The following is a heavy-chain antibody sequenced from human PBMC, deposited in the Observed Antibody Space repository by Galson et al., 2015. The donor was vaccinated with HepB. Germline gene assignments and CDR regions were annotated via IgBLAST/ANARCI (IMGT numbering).Heavy chain of an antibody. V-gene: IGHV2-70*01. J-gene: IGHJ6*02. CDR1: GFSLSTSGMC. CDR2: IDWDDDK. D-gene: IGHD4-17*01. CDR3: ARTTVTLNYYYYGMDV. Sequence: PALVKPTQTLTLTCTFSGFSLSTSGMCVSWIRQPPGKALEWLALIDWDDDKYYSTSLKTRLTISKDTSKNQVVLTMTNMDPVDTAAYYCARTTVTLNYYYYGMDVWGQGTTVTVSS.